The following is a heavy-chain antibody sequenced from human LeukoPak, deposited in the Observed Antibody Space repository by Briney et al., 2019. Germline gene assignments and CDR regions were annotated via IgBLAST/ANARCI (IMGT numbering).Heavy chain of an antibody. CDR2: IYPGDSDT. CDR3: ARHGLGVTGPYNWFDP. V-gene: IGHV5-51*01. CDR1: GYTFTNYW. J-gene: IGHJ5*02. D-gene: IGHD2-21*02. Sequence: GESLNISCKASGYTFTNYWIGWVRQMPGKGLEWIGIIYPGDSDTRYSPSFQGQVTISADKSISTAYLQWSSLKASHSAMYYSARHGLGVTGPYNWFDPWGQGTLVTVSS.